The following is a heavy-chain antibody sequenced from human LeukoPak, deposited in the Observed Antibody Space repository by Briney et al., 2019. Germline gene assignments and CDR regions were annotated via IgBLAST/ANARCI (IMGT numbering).Heavy chain of an antibody. CDR3: ARETLTTIDGGDSSRAFDI. D-gene: IGHD2-21*02. V-gene: IGHV4-30-2*01. Sequence: PSETLSLTCTVSGGSISSGGYYWSWIRQPPGKGLEWIGYIYHSGSTYYNPSLKSRVTISVDRSKNQFSLKLSSVTAADTAVYYCARETLTTIDGGDSSRAFDIWGQGTMVTVSS. CDR2: IYHSGST. CDR1: GGSISSGGYY. J-gene: IGHJ3*02.